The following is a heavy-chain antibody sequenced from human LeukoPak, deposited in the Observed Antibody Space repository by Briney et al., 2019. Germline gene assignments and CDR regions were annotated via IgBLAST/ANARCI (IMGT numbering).Heavy chain of an antibody. D-gene: IGHD1-26*01. CDR3: AKAAVVGVDFDY. CDR2: ISYDGSNK. CDR1: GFTFSSYG. J-gene: IGHJ4*02. V-gene: IGHV3-30*18. Sequence: GGSLRLSCAASGFTFSSYGMHWVRQAPGKGLEGVAVISYDGSNKYYADSVKGRFTISRDSSKNTLYLQMNSLSAEDTAVYYCAKAAVVGVDFDYWGQGTLVTVAS.